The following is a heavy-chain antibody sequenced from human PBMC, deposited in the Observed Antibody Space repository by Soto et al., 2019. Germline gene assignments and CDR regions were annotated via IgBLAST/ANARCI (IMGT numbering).Heavy chain of an antibody. D-gene: IGHD3-3*01. CDR3: ARGPSFTIFGVVRWFDP. CDR2: FYYSGIT. V-gene: IGHV4-59*01. Sequence: SETLSLTCTVSGGSIGTYYWSWVRQPPGKGLEWIGDFYYSGITNYNPSLKSRVTISLITSNNQFSLKLTSVTAADTAVYYCARGPSFTIFGVVRWFDPWGQGTLVTVSS. J-gene: IGHJ5*02. CDR1: GGSIGTYY.